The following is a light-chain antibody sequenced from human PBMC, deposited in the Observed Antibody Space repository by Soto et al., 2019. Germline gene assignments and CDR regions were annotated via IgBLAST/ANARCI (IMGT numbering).Light chain of an antibody. CDR1: QGIGNS. CDR3: LQHHVYPRT. J-gene: IGKJ1*01. Sequence: DIQMTQSPSAMSASVGDRITITCRASQGIGNSLAWFQQRPGKVPERLIYGASSLQGGVPSRFSGSGSGTEFTLTISSLLPEDFATYHCLQHHVYPRTFGQGTKVEIK. CDR2: GAS. V-gene: IGKV1-17*03.